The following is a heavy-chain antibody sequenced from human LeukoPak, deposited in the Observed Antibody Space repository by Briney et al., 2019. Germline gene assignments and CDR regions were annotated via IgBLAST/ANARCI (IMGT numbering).Heavy chain of an antibody. V-gene: IGHV1-46*01. Sequence: ASVKVSCKASGYTFTSYYMHWVRQAPGQGLEWMGIINPSGGNTTYAQKFQGRVTMTRDMSTSTVYMELSSLRSEDTAVYYCARDPGYDTSGYYYGYFDYWGLGTLVTVSS. CDR2: INPSGGNT. J-gene: IGHJ4*02. CDR1: GYTFTSYY. CDR3: ARDPGYDTSGYYYGYFDY. D-gene: IGHD3-22*01.